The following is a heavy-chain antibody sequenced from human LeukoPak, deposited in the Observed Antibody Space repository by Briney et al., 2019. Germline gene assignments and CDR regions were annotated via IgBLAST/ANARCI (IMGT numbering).Heavy chain of an antibody. Sequence: SAPTLVNPTQTLTLTCTFSGFSLSTSAVGVGWVRQPPGKALEWLALIYWVDDKRYSPSLKSRLTITKDTSKNQVVLTMANMDPVDTATYYCAHSLVRASFDSWGQGALVTVSS. J-gene: IGHJ4*02. CDR1: GFSLSTSAVG. CDR2: IYWVDDK. D-gene: IGHD3-10*01. CDR3: AHSLVRASFDS. V-gene: IGHV2-5*02.